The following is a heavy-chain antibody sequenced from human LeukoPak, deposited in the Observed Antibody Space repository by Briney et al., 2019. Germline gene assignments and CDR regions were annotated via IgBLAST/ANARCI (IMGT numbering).Heavy chain of an antibody. CDR1: GGTLSRYA. D-gene: IGHD6-13*01. CDR2: IIPIFGTT. V-gene: IGHV1-69*13. J-gene: IGHJ3*02. Sequence: SVKVSCKASGGTLSRYAISWVRQAPGQGPEWMGGIIPIFGTTNYAQKFQGRVTITADESTSTAYMELSSLRSDDTAVYYCAIPYSSNQDAFDIWGQGTMVTVSS. CDR3: AIPYSSNQDAFDI.